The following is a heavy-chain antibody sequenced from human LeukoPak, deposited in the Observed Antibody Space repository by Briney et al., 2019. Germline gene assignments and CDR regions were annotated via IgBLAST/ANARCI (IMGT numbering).Heavy chain of an antibody. CDR2: ISWNSGSI. CDR1: GFTFDDFA. CDR3: AKVICSSTSCPLDY. Sequence: PGGSLTLSCAASGFTFDDFAMPWVRRAPGKGLEWVSGISWNSGSIGYADSVKGRFTISRDNAKNSLYLQMNSLRAEDTALYYCAKVICSSTSCPLDYWGQGTLVTVSS. V-gene: IGHV3-9*01. J-gene: IGHJ4*02. D-gene: IGHD2-2*01.